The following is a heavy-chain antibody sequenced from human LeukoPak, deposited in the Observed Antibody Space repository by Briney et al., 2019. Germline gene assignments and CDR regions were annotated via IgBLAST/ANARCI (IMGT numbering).Heavy chain of an antibody. J-gene: IGHJ4*02. CDR3: AKDWGGSGWYYFDY. Sequence: GGSLRLSCAASGFTFDDYAIHWVRQASGKGLEWVSLISGDGGSTYYADSVKGRFTISRDNSKNSLYLQMNSLRTEDTALYYCAKDWGGSGWYYFDYWGQGTLVTVSS. CDR2: ISGDGGST. CDR1: GFTFDDYA. V-gene: IGHV3-43*02. D-gene: IGHD6-19*01.